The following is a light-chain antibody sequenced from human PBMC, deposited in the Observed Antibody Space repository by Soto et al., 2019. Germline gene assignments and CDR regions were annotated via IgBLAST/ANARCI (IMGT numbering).Light chain of an antibody. CDR1: IGPVTSGPF. CDR3: LVSCNGPWV. V-gene: IGLV7-46*01. CDR2: GAT. Sequence: QAVVTQEPSLTVSPGGTVTLTCGSSIGPVTSGPFPYWFQQKPGQAPRTLIYGATNRHSWTPARFSGSLVGGKAALTLSGAQPEDEADYYFLVSCNGPWVFGGGTKVTVL. J-gene: IGLJ3*02.